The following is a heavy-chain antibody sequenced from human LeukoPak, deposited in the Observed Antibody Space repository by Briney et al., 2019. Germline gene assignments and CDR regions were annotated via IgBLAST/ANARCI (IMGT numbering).Heavy chain of an antibody. CDR2: IYPGDSDT. CDR1: GYSFTSYW. D-gene: IGHD2-21*01. CDR3: ARVLIRGDEIDY. J-gene: IGHJ4*02. Sequence: GESLKISCKGSGYSFTSYWIAWVRQMPGKGLEWMGIIYPGDSDTRYSPSFQGQVTISADKSISTAYLQWTSLNASDSAMYYCARVLIRGDEIDYWGQGTLVTVSS. V-gene: IGHV5-51*01.